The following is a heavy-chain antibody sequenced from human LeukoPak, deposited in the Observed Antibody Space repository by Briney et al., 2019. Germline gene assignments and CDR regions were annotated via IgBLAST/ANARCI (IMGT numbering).Heavy chain of an antibody. Sequence: ASVKVSCKASGYTFTGYYMHWVRQAPGQGLEWMGWINPNSGGTNYAQRFQGRVTMTRDTSISTAYMELSRLRSDDTAVYYCARDGARPAARNYYYYYMDVWGKGTTVTVSS. D-gene: IGHD2-2*01. CDR2: INPNSGGT. J-gene: IGHJ6*03. CDR3: ARDGARPAARNYYYYYMDV. CDR1: GYTFTGYY. V-gene: IGHV1-2*02.